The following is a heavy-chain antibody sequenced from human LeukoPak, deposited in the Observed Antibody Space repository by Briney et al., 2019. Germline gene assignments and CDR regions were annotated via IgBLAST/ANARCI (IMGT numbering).Heavy chain of an antibody. CDR1: GGSISGHY. CDR2: IHYSGRP. D-gene: IGHD3-16*01. CDR3: ARFGVDYDMDV. Sequence: PSETLSLTCTVSGGSISGHYWTWIRQPPGKGLEWIGQIHYSGRPDYNPSLKSRVTISVDTSKNQLSLKVNSVTGADTAVYYCARFGVDYDMDVWGQGTTVTVSS. J-gene: IGHJ6*02. V-gene: IGHV4-59*11.